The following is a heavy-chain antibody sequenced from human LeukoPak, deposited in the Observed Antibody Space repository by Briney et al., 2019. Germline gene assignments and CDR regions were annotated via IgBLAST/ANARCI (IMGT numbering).Heavy chain of an antibody. CDR2: ISAYNGNT. D-gene: IGHD2-2*01. J-gene: IGHJ5*02. V-gene: IGHV1-18*01. CDR3: ARAFSTTSYNWSDP. CDR1: GYTFTSYG. Sequence: ASVKVSCKASGYTFTSYGISWVRQAPGQGLEWMGWISAYNGNTNYAQKLQGRVTMTTDTSTSTAYMELRSLRSDDTAVYYCARAFSTTSYNWSDPWGQGTLVTVSS.